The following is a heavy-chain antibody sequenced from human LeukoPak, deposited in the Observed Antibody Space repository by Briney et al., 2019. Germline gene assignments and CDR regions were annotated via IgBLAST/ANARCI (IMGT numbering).Heavy chain of an antibody. CDR1: GGTFSSYA. V-gene: IGHV1-69*04. CDR2: IIPILGIA. CDR3: AREGYCSGGTCYSTMNWFDP. Sequence: SVKVSCKASGGTFSSYAISWVRQAPGQGLEWMGRIIPILGIANYAQKFQGRVTITADKSTSTAYMELSSLRSEDTAVYYCAREGYCSGGTCYSTMNWFDPWGQGTLVTVSS. D-gene: IGHD2-15*01. J-gene: IGHJ5*02.